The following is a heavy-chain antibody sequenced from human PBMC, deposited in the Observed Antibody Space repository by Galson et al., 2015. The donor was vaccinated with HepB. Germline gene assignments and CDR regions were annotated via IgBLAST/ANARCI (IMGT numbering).Heavy chain of an antibody. CDR1: GFTFDDFA. J-gene: IGHJ3*02. Sequence: SLRLSCAASGFTFDDFAMHWVRRAPGKGLEWVSGISWNSASIDYADSVKGRFTISRDNAKNSLYLQMNSLTAEDTAVYYCARDPGYFDSSGYIDAFDIWGQGTMVTVSS. V-gene: IGHV3-9*01. CDR3: ARDPGYFDSSGYIDAFDI. D-gene: IGHD3-22*01. CDR2: ISWNSASI.